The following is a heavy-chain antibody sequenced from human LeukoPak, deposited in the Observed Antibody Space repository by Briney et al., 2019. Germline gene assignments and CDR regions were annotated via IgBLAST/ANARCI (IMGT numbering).Heavy chain of an antibody. CDR2: INPNSGGT. D-gene: IGHD5-18*01. CDR3: ARNPPYTAYDY. V-gene: IGHV1-2*02. J-gene: IGHJ4*02. CDR1: GYTFTGYY. Sequence: EASVKVSCKASGYTFTGYYMHWVRQAPGQGLEWMGWINPNSGGTNYAQKFQGRVTMTRDTSISTAYMKLSRLRSDDTAVYYCARNPPYTAYDYWGQGTLVTVSS.